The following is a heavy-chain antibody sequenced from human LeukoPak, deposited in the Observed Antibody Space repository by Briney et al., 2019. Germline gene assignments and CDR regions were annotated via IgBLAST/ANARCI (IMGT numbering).Heavy chain of an antibody. CDR3: ARESRGELFAPPDY. J-gene: IGHJ4*02. V-gene: IGHV3-33*01. CDR2: IWYNGRNE. CDR1: GFTFSSFG. D-gene: IGHD3-10*01. Sequence: PGGSLRLSCAASGFTFSSFGMLWVRQAPGKGLEWVAIIWYNGRNETYADSVKGRFTISRDNSKNTLYLYMNSLRAEDTAVYYCARESRGELFAPPDYWGQGTLVTVSS.